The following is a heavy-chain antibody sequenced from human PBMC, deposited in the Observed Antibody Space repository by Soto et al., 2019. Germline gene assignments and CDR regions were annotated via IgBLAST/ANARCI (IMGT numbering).Heavy chain of an antibody. J-gene: IGHJ4*02. CDR1: GGSISSGNYY. Sequence: QVQLQESGPGLVKPSQTLSLTCTVSGGSISSGNYYWSWIRQHPGKGLEWIGYIFYSGSTYYNPSLQSRVTISVDTSKNQFSLKQRSVTAADTAGSYCARGGSGDIVVVAAIDYWGQGTLVTVSS. D-gene: IGHD2-15*01. CDR3: ARGGSGDIVVVAAIDY. V-gene: IGHV4-31*03. CDR2: IFYSGST.